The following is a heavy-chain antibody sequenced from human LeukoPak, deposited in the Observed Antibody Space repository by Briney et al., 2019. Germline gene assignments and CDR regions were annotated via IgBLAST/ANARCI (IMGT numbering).Heavy chain of an antibody. CDR2: ISSSSSTI. Sequence: GGSLRLSCAASGFTFSHHGMHWVRQAPGKGLEWVSYISSSSSTIYYADSVKGRFTISRDNAKNSLYLQMNSLRAEDTAVYYCARALRYFDWLSTSPEYNWFDPWGQGILVTVSS. V-gene: IGHV3-48*01. CDR1: GFTFSHHG. CDR3: ARALRYFDWLSTSPEYNWFDP. D-gene: IGHD3-9*01. J-gene: IGHJ5*02.